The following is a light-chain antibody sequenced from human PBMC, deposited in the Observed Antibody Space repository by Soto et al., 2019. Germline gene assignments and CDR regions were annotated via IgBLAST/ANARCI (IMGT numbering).Light chain of an antibody. Sequence: SYELTQPLSVSVALGQTARITWGGNNIGSKNVHWYQLNPGQAPVLVIYRDTNRPSGIPERFSGSNSGNTATLAISGAQVGDDADYYCQVWDSSTVVFGGGTQLTVL. CDR1: NIGSKN. J-gene: IGLJ3*02. CDR2: RDT. V-gene: IGLV3-9*01. CDR3: QVWDSSTVV.